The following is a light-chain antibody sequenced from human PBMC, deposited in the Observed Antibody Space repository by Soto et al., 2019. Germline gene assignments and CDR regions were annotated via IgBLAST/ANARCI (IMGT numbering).Light chain of an antibody. CDR3: QQSYSTPFS. Sequence: DIQMTQSPSSLSASVGDRVTITCRASQSISSYLNWYQQKPGKAPKLLIYAASSLQSGVPSRFSVRGSGTDFTLTISSLKPEDFATYYCQQSYSTPFSFGPGTTVDIK. CDR2: AAS. V-gene: IGKV1-39*01. J-gene: IGKJ3*01. CDR1: QSISSY.